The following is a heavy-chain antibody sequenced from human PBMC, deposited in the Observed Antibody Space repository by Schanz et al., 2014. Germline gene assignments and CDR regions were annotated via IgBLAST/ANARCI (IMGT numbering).Heavy chain of an antibody. CDR1: GFTFSDYY. V-gene: IGHV3-11*01. Sequence: QVQLVESGGGLVKPGGSLRLSCAASGFTFSDYYMSWVRQAPGKGLEWVSYISSVGISKYYADPVKGRFTISRDSAKNSLYLQMNSLRDEDTAMYYCAKRCSSTSCSHGAFDMWGQGTMVTVSS. J-gene: IGHJ3*02. CDR3: AKRCSSTSCSHGAFDM. CDR2: ISSVGISK. D-gene: IGHD2-2*01.